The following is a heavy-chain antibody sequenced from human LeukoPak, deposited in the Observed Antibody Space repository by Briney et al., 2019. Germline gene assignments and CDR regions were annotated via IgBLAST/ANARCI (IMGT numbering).Heavy chain of an antibody. Sequence: GGSLRLSCAASGFTFSSYGMHWVRQAPGKGLEWVAFIRYDGSNKYYADSVKGRFTISRNNSKNTLYLQMNSLRAEDTAVYYCAKDRAYGDYFDYWGQGTLVTVSS. CDR3: AKDRAYGDYFDY. CDR2: IRYDGSNK. V-gene: IGHV3-30*02. CDR1: GFTFSSYG. D-gene: IGHD4-17*01. J-gene: IGHJ4*02.